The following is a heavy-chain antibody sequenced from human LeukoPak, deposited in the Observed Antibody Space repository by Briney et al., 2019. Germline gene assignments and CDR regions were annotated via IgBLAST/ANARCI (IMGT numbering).Heavy chain of an antibody. D-gene: IGHD3-3*01. V-gene: IGHV1-8*01. CDR2: MNPNSGNT. CDR3: ARAGPQFFGVDY. Sequence: ASVKVSCKASGYTFTSYDINWVRQATGQGLEWMGRMNPNSGNTGYAQKFQGRVTMTRNTSISTAYMELSSLRSEDTAVYYCARAGPQFFGVDYWGQGTLVTVSS. J-gene: IGHJ4*02. CDR1: GYTFTSYD.